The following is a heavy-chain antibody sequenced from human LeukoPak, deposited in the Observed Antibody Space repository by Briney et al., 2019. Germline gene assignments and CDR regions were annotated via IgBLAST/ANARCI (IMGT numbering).Heavy chain of an antibody. CDR2: ISWNSGSI. V-gene: IGHV3-9*01. D-gene: IGHD3-22*01. Sequence: GGSLRLSCAASGFTFDDYAMHWVRQAPGKGLEWVSGISWNSGSIGYADSVKGRFTISRDNAKNSLYLQMNSLRTEDTALYYCAKDNGSGYLFYYFDYWGQGTLVTVSS. CDR3: AKDNGSGYLFYYFDY. J-gene: IGHJ4*02. CDR1: GFTFDDYA.